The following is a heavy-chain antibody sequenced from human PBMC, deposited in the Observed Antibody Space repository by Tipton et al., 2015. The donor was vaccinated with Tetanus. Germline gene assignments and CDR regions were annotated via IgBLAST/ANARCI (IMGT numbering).Heavy chain of an antibody. Sequence: QLVQSGAEMKKPGASVKVSCKASGYTFTNFGISWVRQAPGQGLEWMGWIGAHNGNRHYAQRLKGRVTMTTDSSTTTAYMELRSLRADDTAMYYCARNNSNLFDYGGHGTLVTVSS. CDR3: ARNNSNLFDY. J-gene: IGHJ4*01. CDR2: IGAHNGNR. V-gene: IGHV1-18*01. D-gene: IGHD6-13*01. CDR1: GYTFTNFG.